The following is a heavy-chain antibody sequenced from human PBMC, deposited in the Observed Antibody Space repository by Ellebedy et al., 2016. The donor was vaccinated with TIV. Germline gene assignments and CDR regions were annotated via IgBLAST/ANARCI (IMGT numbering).Heavy chain of an antibody. CDR2: IYYSRST. J-gene: IGHJ4*02. CDR3: ARGGGATLDY. V-gene: IGHV4-59*01. CDR1: GGPISSYY. Sequence: MPSETLSLTCTVSGGPISSYYWSWIRQPPGKGLEWIGYIYYSRSTNYNPSLKSRVTISVDTSKNQFSLTLRSVTAADTAVYYCARGGGATLDYWGQGNLVTGSS. D-gene: IGHD1-26*01.